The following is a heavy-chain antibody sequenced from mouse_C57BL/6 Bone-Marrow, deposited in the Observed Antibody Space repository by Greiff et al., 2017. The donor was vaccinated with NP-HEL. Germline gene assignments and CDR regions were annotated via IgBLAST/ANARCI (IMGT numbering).Heavy chain of an antibody. CDR1: GYTFTDHT. CDR3: ARRPIYYGSSRYFDV. V-gene: IGHV1-78*01. CDR2: IYPRDGST. J-gene: IGHJ1*03. Sequence: VKLQQSDAELVKPGASVKISCKVSGYTFTDHTIHWMKQRPEQGLEWIGYIYPRDGSTKYNEKFKGKATLTADKSSSTAYMQLNSLTSEDSAVYFCARRPIYYGSSRYFDVWGTGTTVTVSS. D-gene: IGHD1-1*01.